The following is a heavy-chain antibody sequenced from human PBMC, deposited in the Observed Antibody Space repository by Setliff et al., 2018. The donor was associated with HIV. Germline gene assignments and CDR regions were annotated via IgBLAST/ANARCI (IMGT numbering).Heavy chain of an antibody. Sequence: GGSLRLSCSTSGFTFSNYAMHWVRQAPGKGLEYVSSISTNGDSTSYADSVKGRFTISRDNSKNTLYVQMGSLKTEDTAVYFCTRYKLTSVMSNFDYWGLGTLVTVSS. CDR3: TRYKLTSVMSNFDY. D-gene: IGHD4-17*01. CDR2: ISTNGDST. V-gene: IGHV3-64*04. J-gene: IGHJ4*02. CDR1: GFTFSNYA.